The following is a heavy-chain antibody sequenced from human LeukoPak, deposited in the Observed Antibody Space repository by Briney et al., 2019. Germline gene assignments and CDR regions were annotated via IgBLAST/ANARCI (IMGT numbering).Heavy chain of an antibody. J-gene: IGHJ3*02. V-gene: IGHV1-69*05. CDR2: IIPIFGTA. D-gene: IGHD2-2*01. CDR1: GGTFSSYA. CDR3: ASPPGYCSSTSCYAHDAFDI. Sequence: ASVTVSCKASGGTFSSYAISWVRQAPGQGLEWMGGIIPIFGTANYAQKFQGRVTITTDESTSTAYMELSSLRSEDTAVYYCASPPGYCSSTSCYAHDAFDIWGQGTMVTVSS.